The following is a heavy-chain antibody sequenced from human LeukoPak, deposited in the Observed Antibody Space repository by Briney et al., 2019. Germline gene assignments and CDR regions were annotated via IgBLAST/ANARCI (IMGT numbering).Heavy chain of an antibody. CDR3: ARLSRWLQT. D-gene: IGHD5-24*01. Sequence: SETLSLTCTVSGGSISSYYWSWIRQPPGKGLEWIGYIYYSGSTNYNPSLKSRVTISVDTSKNQFSLKLGSVTAADTTVYYCARLSRWLQTWGQGTLVTVSS. CDR2: IYYSGST. J-gene: IGHJ5*02. CDR1: GGSISSYY. V-gene: IGHV4-59*08.